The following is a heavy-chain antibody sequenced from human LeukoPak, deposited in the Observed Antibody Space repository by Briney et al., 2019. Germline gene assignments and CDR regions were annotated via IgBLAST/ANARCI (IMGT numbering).Heavy chain of an antibody. CDR2: IYPGDSTT. D-gene: IGHD3-10*01. CDR3: ALHPAQGSGSLDF. CDR1: GYSFTNYW. V-gene: IGHV5-51*01. Sequence: GESLQISCKGSGYSFTNYWIGWVRQMPGKGLEWMGIIYPGDSTTTYSPSFQGQITISVDKSISTAYLQWTSLKASDTAIYYCALHPAQGSGSLDFWGQGTLVTVSS. J-gene: IGHJ4*02.